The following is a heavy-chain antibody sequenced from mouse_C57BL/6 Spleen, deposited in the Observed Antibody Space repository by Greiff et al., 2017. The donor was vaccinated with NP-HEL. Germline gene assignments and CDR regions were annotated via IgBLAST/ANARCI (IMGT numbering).Heavy chain of an antibody. J-gene: IGHJ2*01. CDR1: GFTFTDYY. CDR3: ARLAGTGEFDY. CDR2: IRNKANGYTT. D-gene: IGHD3-3*01. Sequence: EVKLMESGGGLVQPGGSLSLSCAASGFTFTDYYMSWVRQPPGKALEWLGFIRNKANGYTTEYSASVKGRFTISRDNSQSILYLQMNALRAEDSATYYCARLAGTGEFDYWGQGTTLTVSS. V-gene: IGHV7-3*01.